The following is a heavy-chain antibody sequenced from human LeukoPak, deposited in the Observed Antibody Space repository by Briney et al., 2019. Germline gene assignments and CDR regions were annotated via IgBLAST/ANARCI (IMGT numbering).Heavy chain of an antibody. V-gene: IGHV1-8*02. CDR3: ARMSSSWYSTSYDY. Sequence: ASVKVSCKASGGTSSSYAISWVRQATGQGLEWMGWMNPNSGNTGYAQKFQGRVTMTRNTSISTAYMELSSLRSEDTAVYYCARMSSSWYSTSYDYWGQGTLVTVSS. J-gene: IGHJ4*02. CDR1: GGTSSSYA. CDR2: MNPNSGNT. D-gene: IGHD6-13*01.